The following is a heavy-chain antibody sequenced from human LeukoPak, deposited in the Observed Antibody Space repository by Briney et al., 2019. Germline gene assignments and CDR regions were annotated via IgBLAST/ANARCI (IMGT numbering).Heavy chain of an antibody. CDR3: ARGHLVRGPIYRGGNQLSYDY. Sequence: SETLSLTCAIYGGSFSDYYWSWIRQPPGKGLEWIGEINHSGSSNYNPSVKSRVTISVDTSKNQFSLKLSSVTAADTAVYYCARGHLVRGPIYRGGNQLSYDYWGQGTLVTVSS. D-gene: IGHD3-10*01. CDR2: INHSGSS. CDR1: GGSFSDYY. V-gene: IGHV4-34*01. J-gene: IGHJ4*02.